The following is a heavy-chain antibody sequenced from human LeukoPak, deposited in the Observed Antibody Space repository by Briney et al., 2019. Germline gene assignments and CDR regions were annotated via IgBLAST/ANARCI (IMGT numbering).Heavy chain of an antibody. J-gene: IGHJ4*02. CDR1: GFTFSSYS. Sequence: PGGSLRLSCAASGFTFSSYSMNWVRQAPGKGLEWVSSISSSSSSYIYYADSVKGRFTISRDNAKNSLYLQMNSLRAEDTAVYYCARDLRSTDDSYWGQGTLVTVSP. CDR2: ISSSSSSYI. D-gene: IGHD2-2*01. CDR3: ARDLRSTDDSY. V-gene: IGHV3-21*01.